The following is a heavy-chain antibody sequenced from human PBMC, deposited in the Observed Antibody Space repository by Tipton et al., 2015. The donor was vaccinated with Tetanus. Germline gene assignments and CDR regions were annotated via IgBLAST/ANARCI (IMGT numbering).Heavy chain of an antibody. Sequence: QLVQSGAEVKPSETLSLTCAVYGGSFSGYYWSWIRQPPGKGLEWIGYIYYSGSTNYNPSLKSRVTISVDTSKNQFSLKLSSVTAADTAVYYCARSDDGDYEVGYWGQGTLVTVSS. CDR3: ARSDDGDYEVGY. J-gene: IGHJ4*02. CDR1: GGSFSGYY. CDR2: IYYSGST. D-gene: IGHD4-17*01. V-gene: IGHV4-59*12.